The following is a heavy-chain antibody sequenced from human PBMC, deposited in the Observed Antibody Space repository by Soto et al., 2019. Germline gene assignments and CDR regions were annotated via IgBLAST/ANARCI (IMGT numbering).Heavy chain of an antibody. J-gene: IGHJ4*02. CDR1: GGSISNYY. Sequence: QVQLQESGPGLVKPSETLSLTCTVAGGSISNYYWSWIRQPPGQGLEWIGYIYYSGSTNYNPSLKSRVTISVDTSKNQFSLKLSSVTAADTAVYYCARHRYSYGVYYFDYWGQGTLATVSS. CDR2: IYYSGST. D-gene: IGHD5-18*01. V-gene: IGHV4-59*08. CDR3: ARHRYSYGVYYFDY.